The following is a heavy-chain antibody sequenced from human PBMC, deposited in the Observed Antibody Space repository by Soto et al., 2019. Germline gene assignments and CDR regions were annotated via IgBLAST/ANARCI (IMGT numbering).Heavy chain of an antibody. V-gene: IGHV3-66*01. Sequence: GGSLRLSCAASGFTVSSNYMSWVRQAPGKGLEWVSVIYSGGSTYYADSVKGRFTISRDNSKNTLYLQMNSLRAEDTAVYYCARDGPLHQSSGYELSFDYWGQGPLVTSPQ. CDR1: GFTVSSNY. CDR2: IYSGGST. J-gene: IGHJ4*02. D-gene: IGHD5-12*01. CDR3: ARDGPLHQSSGYELSFDY.